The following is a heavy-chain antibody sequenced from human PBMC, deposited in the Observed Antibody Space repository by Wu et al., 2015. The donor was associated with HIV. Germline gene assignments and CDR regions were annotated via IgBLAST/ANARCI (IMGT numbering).Heavy chain of an antibody. CDR3: ARASITGFWSGYSGGFDY. J-gene: IGHJ4*02. CDR2: ISAYNGDT. CDR1: GYTFTSYA. V-gene: IGHV1-18*01. D-gene: IGHD3-3*01. Sequence: VQLVQSGAEVKKPGASVKVSCKASGYTFTSYAITWVRQAPGQGLEWMGWISAYNGDTNYAQNLQGRVTMTTDTSTSTVYMELSSLRSEDTAVYYCARASITGFWSGYSGGFDYWGQGTLVTVSS.